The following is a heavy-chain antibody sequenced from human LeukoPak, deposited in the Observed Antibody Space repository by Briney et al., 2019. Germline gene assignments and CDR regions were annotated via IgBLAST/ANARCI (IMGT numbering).Heavy chain of an antibody. Sequence: SETLSLTCTVSGDSISSGSYYWSWIRQPAGKGLEWIGRIYTSGSTNYNPSLKSRVTMSVDTSKNQFSLKLSSVTAADTAVYYCARDLNYYFDYWGQGTLVTVSS. V-gene: IGHV4-61*02. CDR3: ARDLNYYFDY. J-gene: IGHJ4*02. CDR2: IYTSGST. CDR1: GDSISSGSYY.